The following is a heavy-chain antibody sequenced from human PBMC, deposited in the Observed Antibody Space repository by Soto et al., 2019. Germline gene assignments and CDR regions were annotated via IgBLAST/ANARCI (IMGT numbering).Heavy chain of an antibody. Sequence: SETLSLTCSVSGASIRSYYWHWIRQPPGKGLEWIGYVYTSDYTRYSSSLKSRVTISVDTSQSQFYLRLNSVTAADTAVYYCASSAGHGGDFFYYNGMDVWGQGTTVTVSS. CDR2: VYTSDYT. V-gene: IGHV4-4*08. D-gene: IGHD3-10*01. CDR1: GASIRSYY. CDR3: ASSAGHGGDFFYYNGMDV. J-gene: IGHJ6*02.